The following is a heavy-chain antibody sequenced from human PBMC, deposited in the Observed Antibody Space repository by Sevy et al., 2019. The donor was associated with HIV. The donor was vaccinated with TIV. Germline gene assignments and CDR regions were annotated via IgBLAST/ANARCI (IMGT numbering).Heavy chain of an antibody. D-gene: IGHD3-22*01. J-gene: IGHJ4*02. CDR3: AKVIVVVITGIDY. Sequence: GGSLRLSCAASGFTFSSYAMSGVRQAPWKGLEWVSAISGSGGSTYYADSVKGRFTISRDNSKNTLYLQMNSLRAEDTAVYYCAKVIVVVITGIDYWGQGTLVTVSS. V-gene: IGHV3-23*01. CDR2: ISGSGGST. CDR1: GFTFSSYA.